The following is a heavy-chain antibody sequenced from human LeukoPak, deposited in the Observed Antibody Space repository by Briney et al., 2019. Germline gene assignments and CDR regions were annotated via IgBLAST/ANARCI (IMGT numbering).Heavy chain of an antibody. CDR3: ARGGFYCGDDCYVDY. V-gene: IGHV4-34*01. CDR2: INRSGST. CDR1: GGSLSYYY. Sequence: SETLSLTCAVYGGSLSYYYWSWIRQSPEKGMEWIGEINRSGSTNYNPSLKSRVTISVDTSKNQFSLKLSSVTAADTAVYYCARGGFYCGDDCYVDYWGQGTLVTVSS. J-gene: IGHJ4*02. D-gene: IGHD2-21*02.